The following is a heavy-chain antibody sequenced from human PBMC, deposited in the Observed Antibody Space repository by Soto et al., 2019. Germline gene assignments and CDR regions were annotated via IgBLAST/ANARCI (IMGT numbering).Heavy chain of an antibody. CDR2: IWYDGSNN. J-gene: IGHJ4*02. CDR1: GFTFSSHG. CDR3: ARQVGSTRYCFDR. Sequence: QVQLVESGGGVVQPGRSLRLSCAASGFTFSSHGMHWVRQAPGKGLEWVAVIWYDGSNNNYADSVKGRFTISRDNSKNTVYLKMNSLRAEETAVYYCARQVGSTRYCFDRWGQGALVTVSS. V-gene: IGHV3-33*01. D-gene: IGHD1-26*01.